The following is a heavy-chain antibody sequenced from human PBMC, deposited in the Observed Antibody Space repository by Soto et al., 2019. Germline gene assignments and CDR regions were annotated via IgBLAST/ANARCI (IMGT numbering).Heavy chain of an antibody. D-gene: IGHD1-1*01. V-gene: IGHV4-4*07. CDR2: IFAPGTT. Sequence: SVTQRLTWTVAGGNSSDFCWSWIRQNAWKCLDWLVLIFAPGTTDYTPSLQSRFMISVHTSKKQFSLKLRSVTAADTALYYCVRDGTKTFRHWFAPWGQGISVTVSS. CDR3: VRDGTKTFRHWFAP. J-gene: IGHJ5*02. CDR1: GGNSSDFC.